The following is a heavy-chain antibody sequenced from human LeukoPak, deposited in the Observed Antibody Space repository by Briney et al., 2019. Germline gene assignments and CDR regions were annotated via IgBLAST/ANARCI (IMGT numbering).Heavy chain of an antibody. J-gene: IGHJ5*02. D-gene: IGHD2-2*01. CDR3: ARHGGDIVVVPAARGYWFDP. V-gene: IGHV5-10-1*01. CDR1: GYSFTSYW. CDR2: IDPSDSYT. Sequence: GESLRISCKGSGYSFTSYWISWVRQMPGKGLEWMGRIDPSDSYTNYSPSFQGHVTISADKSIGTAYLQWSSLKASDTAMYYCARHGGDIVVVPAARGYWFDPWGQGTLVTVSS.